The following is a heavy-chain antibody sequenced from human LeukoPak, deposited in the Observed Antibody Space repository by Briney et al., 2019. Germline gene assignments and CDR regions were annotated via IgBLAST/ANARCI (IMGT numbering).Heavy chain of an antibody. V-gene: IGHV4-34*01. CDR1: GGSFSGYY. D-gene: IGHD2-15*01. CDR2: INHSGST. J-gene: IGHJ4*02. Sequence: PSETLSLTCAVYGGSFSGYYWSWIRQPPGKGLEWIGEINHSGSTNYNPSLKSRVTISVDTSKNQFSLKLSSVTAADTAVYYCARSDCSGGSCYRSSFDYWGQGTLVTVSS. CDR3: ARSDCSGGSCYRSSFDY.